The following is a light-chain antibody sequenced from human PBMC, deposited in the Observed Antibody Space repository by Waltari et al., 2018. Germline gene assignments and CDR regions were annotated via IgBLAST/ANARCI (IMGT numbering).Light chain of an antibody. V-gene: IGKV3-20*01. J-gene: IGKJ1*01. CDR3: QHHFRLPAT. CDR2: ASS. Sequence: IVLTQSPGTLPLSPGGRATLSCRASQNIGHDLACYQQKPGQAPRPRIYASSTRATGIPDRFSGSGSGADFSLTITGLEPDDFAVYYCQHHFRLPATFGQGTKV. CDR1: QNIGHD.